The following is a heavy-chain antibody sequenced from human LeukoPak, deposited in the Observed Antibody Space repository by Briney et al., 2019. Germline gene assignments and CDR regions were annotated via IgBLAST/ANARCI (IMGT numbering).Heavy chain of an antibody. D-gene: IGHD3-10*01. CDR1: VDSISRYY. CDR2: LFYSGSP. V-gene: IGHV4-59*01. J-gene: IGHJ4*02. Sequence: SETLSLTCTVSVDSISRYYWSWIRQPPGEGLEWIGYLFYSGSPDHNPSLKSRATVSLDTSKNHFSLKLTSVTAADTAVYYCARVGVIRGDYYFDYWGQGALVTVSS. CDR3: ARVGVIRGDYYFDY.